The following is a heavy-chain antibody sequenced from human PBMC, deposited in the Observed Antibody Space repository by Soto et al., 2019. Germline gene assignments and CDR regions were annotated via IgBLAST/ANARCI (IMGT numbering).Heavy chain of an antibody. CDR2: VKSDGSGA. Sequence: GSLRLSCVSSVFTFSTYWMHWVRQAPGKGLVWVSRVKSDGSGATYADSVRGRFIVARDNAENTVYLQMNSLRVEDTAVYYCGRTPNYGDNWFDPWGQGTLVTVSS. D-gene: IGHD4-17*01. CDR3: GRTPNYGDNWFDP. J-gene: IGHJ5*02. CDR1: VFTFSTYW. V-gene: IGHV3-74*03.